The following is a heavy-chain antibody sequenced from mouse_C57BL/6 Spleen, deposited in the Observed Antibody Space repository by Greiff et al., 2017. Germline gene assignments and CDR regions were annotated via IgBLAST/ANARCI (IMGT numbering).Heavy chain of an antibody. Sequence: EVQLQQSGPELVKPGASVKISCKASGYSFTGYYMNWVKQSPEKSLEWIGEINPSTGGTTYNQKFKAKATLTVDKSSSTAYMQLKSLTSEDSAVYYCARDGSSYVGAYWGQGTLVTVSA. J-gene: IGHJ3*01. V-gene: IGHV1-42*01. CDR3: ARDGSSYVGAY. CDR2: INPSTGGT. D-gene: IGHD1-1*01. CDR1: GYSFTGYY.